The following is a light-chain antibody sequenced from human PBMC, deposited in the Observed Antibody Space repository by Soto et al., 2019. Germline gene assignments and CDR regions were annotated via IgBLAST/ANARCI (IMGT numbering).Light chain of an antibody. Sequence: EIVLTQSPGTLSLSPGEGATLSCRASLTISNNFIAWYQQRAGQAPRLVIYGASTRATGIPARFSGRGSGTEFTLTISSLQSVDFAVYYCQQYDNWPQTFGQGTKVDIK. V-gene: IGKV3D-15*01. CDR2: GAS. CDR1: LTISNN. J-gene: IGKJ1*01. CDR3: QQYDNWPQT.